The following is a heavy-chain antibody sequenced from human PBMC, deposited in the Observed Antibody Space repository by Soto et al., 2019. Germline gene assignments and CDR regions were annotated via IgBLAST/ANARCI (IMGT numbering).Heavy chain of an antibody. V-gene: IGHV1-69*02. CDR2: IIPILGIA. CDR1: GGTFSSYT. J-gene: IGHJ4*02. D-gene: IGHD1-26*01. Sequence: QVQLVQSGAEVKKPGSSVKVSCKASGGTFSSYTISWVRQAPGQGLEWMGRIIPILGIANYAQKFQGRVRITADKSTSTAYMELSSLRSEDTAVYYCARVPTTYYFDYWVQGTLVTVSS. CDR3: ARVPTTYYFDY.